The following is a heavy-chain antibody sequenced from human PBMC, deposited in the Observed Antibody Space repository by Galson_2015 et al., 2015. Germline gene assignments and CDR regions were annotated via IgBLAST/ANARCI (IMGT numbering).Heavy chain of an antibody. D-gene: IGHD4-23*01. CDR2: ISASSSYI. CDR3: TRDYGGFEY. CDR1: GFTVSSYD. V-gene: IGHV3-21*01. J-gene: IGHJ4*02. Sequence: SLSLSCAASGFTVSSYDSHWVRQAPGLGLEWVSSISASSSYIYYAGSVKVRFTISRDIAKNSLYLQMSNLRAEDTAVYYCTRDYGGFEYWGQGTLVTVSS.